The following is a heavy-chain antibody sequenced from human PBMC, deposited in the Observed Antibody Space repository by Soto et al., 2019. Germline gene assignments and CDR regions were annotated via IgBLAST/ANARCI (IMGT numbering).Heavy chain of an antibody. V-gene: IGHV4-34*01. CDR1: GGSFSGYY. J-gene: IGHJ5*02. CDR3: ARGAGKTVIVVVPASINWFDP. CDR2: INHSGST. Sequence: SETLSLTCAVYGGSFSGYYWSWFRQPPGKGLEWIGEINHSGSTNYNPSPKSRVTISVDTSKNQFSLKLSSVTAADTAVYYCARGAGKTVIVVVPASINWFDPWGQGTLVTVSS. D-gene: IGHD2-2*01.